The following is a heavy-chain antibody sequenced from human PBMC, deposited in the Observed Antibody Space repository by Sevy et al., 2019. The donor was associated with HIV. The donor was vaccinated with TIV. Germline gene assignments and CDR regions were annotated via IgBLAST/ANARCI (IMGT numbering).Heavy chain of an antibody. CDR1: GYTFTGYY. CDR2: INPNSGGT. V-gene: IGHV1-2*06. J-gene: IGHJ4*02. Sequence: ASVKVSCKASGYTFTGYYMHWVRQAPGQGLEWMGRINPNSGGTNYAQKFQGRVTMTRDTCINTAYMELSRLRSDDTAVYYCAGGYSYGYGFFDYWGQGTLVTVSS. CDR3: AGGYSYGYGFFDY. D-gene: IGHD5-18*01.